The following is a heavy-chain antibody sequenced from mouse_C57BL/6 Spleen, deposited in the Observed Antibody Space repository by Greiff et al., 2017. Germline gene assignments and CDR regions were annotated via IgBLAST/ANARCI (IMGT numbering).Heavy chain of an antibody. Sequence: VQLQQPGAELVRPGSSVKLSCKASGYTFTSYWMDWVKQRPGQGLEWIGNIYPSDSETHYNQKFKDKATLTVDKSSSAAYMQLRRLTSEDSAVYYCARREADFYWYFGVWGTGTTVTVAS. J-gene: IGHJ1*03. CDR3: ARREADFYWYFGV. CDR1: GYTFTSYW. D-gene: IGHD2-13*01. V-gene: IGHV1-61*01. CDR2: IYPSDSET.